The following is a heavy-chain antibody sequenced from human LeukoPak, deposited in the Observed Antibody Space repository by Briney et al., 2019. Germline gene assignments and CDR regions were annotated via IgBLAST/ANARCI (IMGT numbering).Heavy chain of an antibody. CDR1: GGSISSSNYY. V-gene: IGHV4-39*07. D-gene: IGHD6-6*01. CDR3: ARARGGEAARYFDY. Sequence: SETLSLTCTVSGGSISSSNYYWGWIRQPPGKGLEWIGNIYYTETFYNPSLKSRVTISLDTSKNQFSLQLNSVTPEDTAVYYCARARGGEAARYFDYWGQGTLVTVSS. J-gene: IGHJ4*02. CDR2: IYYTET.